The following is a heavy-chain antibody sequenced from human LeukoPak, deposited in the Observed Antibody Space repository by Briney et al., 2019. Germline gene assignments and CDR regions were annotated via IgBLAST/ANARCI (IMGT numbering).Heavy chain of an antibody. J-gene: IGHJ1*01. D-gene: IGHD6-19*01. Sequence: SETLSLTCGVNGGSFSGYYWSWIRQPPGKGLEWIGEINHSGSTNYNPSLKSRATISVDTSKNQFSLKLSSVTAADTAVYYCARQYSSGWYKGYFQYWGQGTLVTVSS. CDR1: GGSFSGYY. CDR3: ARQYSSGWYKGYFQY. V-gene: IGHV4-34*01. CDR2: INHSGST.